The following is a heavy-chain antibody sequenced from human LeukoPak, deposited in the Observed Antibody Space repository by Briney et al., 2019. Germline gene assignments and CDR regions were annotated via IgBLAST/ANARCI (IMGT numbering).Heavy chain of an antibody. Sequence: ASVNVSCKASGYTFTSYGISWVRQAPGQGHERMGWISAYNGNTNYAQKLQGRVTMTTDTSTSTAYMELRSLRSDDTAVYYCARDLVVVVAANSYYYYGMDVWGQGTTVTVSS. CDR3: ARDLVVVVAANSYYYYGMDV. V-gene: IGHV1-18*01. J-gene: IGHJ6*02. D-gene: IGHD2-15*01. CDR2: ISAYNGNT. CDR1: GYTFTSYG.